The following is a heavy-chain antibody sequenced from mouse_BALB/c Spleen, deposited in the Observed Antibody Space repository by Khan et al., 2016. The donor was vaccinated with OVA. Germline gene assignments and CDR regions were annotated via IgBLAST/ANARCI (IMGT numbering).Heavy chain of an antibody. CDR2: IWRDGKK. CDR1: GFSLTSYG. CDR3: DRNTHMFATVLAY. Sequence: QVQLKESGPGLVAPSQRLSITCTVSGFSLTSYGVHWVRQPPGKGLEWLVVIWRDGKKTYNSTHKYSMSISKDNSKSHVFLKRHILQTADAYMYDCDRNTHMFATVLAYWGQGTLVTVSA. D-gene: IGHD1-1*01. J-gene: IGHJ4*01. V-gene: IGHV2-6*02.